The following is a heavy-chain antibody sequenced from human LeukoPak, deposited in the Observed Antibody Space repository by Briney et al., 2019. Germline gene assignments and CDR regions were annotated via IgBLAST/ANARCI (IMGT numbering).Heavy chain of an antibody. V-gene: IGHV1-2*02. CDR1: GYTFTGYY. J-gene: IGHJ4*02. CDR3: ARDPVLGIAATRRFDY. CDR2: INPNSGGT. D-gene: IGHD6-13*01. Sequence: ASVKVSCKASGYTFTGYYMHWVRQAPGRGLEWMGWINPNSGGTNYAQKFQGRVTMTRDTSISTAYMELSRLRSDDTAVYYCARDPVLGIAATRRFDYWGQGTLVTVSS.